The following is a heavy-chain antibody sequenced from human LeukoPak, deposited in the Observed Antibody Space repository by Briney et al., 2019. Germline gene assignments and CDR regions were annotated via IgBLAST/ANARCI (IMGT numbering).Heavy chain of an antibody. CDR1: GFTVSDYY. CDR2: ISGSGGST. CDR3: AKEYYDFWSGYPHDY. V-gene: IGHV3-23*01. J-gene: IGHJ4*02. Sequence: GGSLRLSCAASGFTVSDYYMNWVRQAPGKGLEWVSAISGSGGSTYYADSVKGRFTISRDNSKNTLYLQMNSLRAEDTAVYYCAKEYYDFWSGYPHDYWGQGTLVTVSS. D-gene: IGHD3-3*01.